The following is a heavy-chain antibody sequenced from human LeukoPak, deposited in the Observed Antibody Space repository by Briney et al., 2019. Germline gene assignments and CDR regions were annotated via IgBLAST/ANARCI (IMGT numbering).Heavy chain of an antibody. CDR3: ARGTIFGVVNNWFDP. Sequence: SGGSLTLSCAPSGFTFSDYYMSWIRQAPGKGLEWVSYISSSGSTIYYADSVKGRFTISRDNAKNSLYLQMNSLRAEDTAVYYCARGTIFGVVNNWFDPWGQGTLVTVSS. CDR2: ISSSGSTI. V-gene: IGHV3-11*04. D-gene: IGHD3-3*01. CDR1: GFTFSDYY. J-gene: IGHJ5*02.